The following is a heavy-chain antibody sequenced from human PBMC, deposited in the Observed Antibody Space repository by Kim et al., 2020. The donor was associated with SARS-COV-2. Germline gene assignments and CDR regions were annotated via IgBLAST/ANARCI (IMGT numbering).Heavy chain of an antibody. CDR2: IVVGSGST. CDR3: AADGVVPPMY. Sequence: SVKVSCTASGFTFSHSAVQWVRQARGQRLELIGWIVVGSGSTNYAQKFQERVTITRDMSTSTAYMELTSLTSEDTAVYYCAADGVVPPMYWGQGTLVTVSS. J-gene: IGHJ1*01. CDR1: GFTFSHSA. V-gene: IGHV1-58*01. D-gene: IGHD2-2*01.